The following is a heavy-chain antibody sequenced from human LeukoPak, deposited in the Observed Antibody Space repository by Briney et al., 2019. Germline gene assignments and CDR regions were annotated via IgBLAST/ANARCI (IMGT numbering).Heavy chain of an antibody. J-gene: IGHJ6*02. V-gene: IGHV1-2*04. CDR1: GYTFTGYY. CDR3: AREAVRGVIIMFYYGMDV. D-gene: IGHD3-10*01. CDR2: INPNSGGT. Sequence: GASVKVSCKASGYTFTGYYMHWVRQAPGQGLEWMGWINPNSGGTNYAQKFQGWVTMTRDTSISTAYMELSRLRSDDTAVYYCAREAVRGVIIMFYYGMDVWGQGTTVTGSS.